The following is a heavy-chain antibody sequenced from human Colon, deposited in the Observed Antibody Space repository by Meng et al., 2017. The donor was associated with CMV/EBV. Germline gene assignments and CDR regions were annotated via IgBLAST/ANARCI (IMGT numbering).Heavy chain of an antibody. CDR2: ICYTGLT. CDR1: GVSITSSSDY. Sequence: SETLSLTCTVSGVSITSSSDYWGWIRQSPGKGLEWIGSICYTGLTYYNPSLKSRVTISVDTSKNQFSLRLSSVTAADTAVYYCAKDGRIFGVVSFDYWGQGTLVTVSS. D-gene: IGHD3-3*02. CDR3: AKDGRIFGVVSFDY. J-gene: IGHJ4*02. V-gene: IGHV4-39*07.